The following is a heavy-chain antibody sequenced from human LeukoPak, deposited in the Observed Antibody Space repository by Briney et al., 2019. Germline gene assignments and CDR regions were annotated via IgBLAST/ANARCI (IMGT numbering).Heavy chain of an antibody. CDR3: GKEGGA. J-gene: IGHJ5*02. Sequence: GGSLRLPCAASGFTFSSFTMTWVRQAPGKGLEWVSAIGGRGGSTYYADSLEGRFTIARDNSKDMVYLQMNSLKVEDTAIYYCGKEGGAWGQGTKVTVSS. V-gene: IGHV3-23*01. CDR1: GFTFSSFT. CDR2: IGGRGGST. D-gene: IGHD3-16*01.